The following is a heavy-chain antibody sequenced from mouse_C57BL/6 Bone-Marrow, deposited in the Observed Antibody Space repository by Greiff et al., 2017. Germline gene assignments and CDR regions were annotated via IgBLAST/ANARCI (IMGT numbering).Heavy chain of an antibody. J-gene: IGHJ2*01. CDR3: ARSLTVFDY. CDR2: IRNKANGYTT. Sequence: EVHLVESGGGLVQPGGSLSLSCAASGFTFTDYYMSWVRQPPGKALEWLGFIRNKANGYTTEYSASVKGRFTISRDNSQSILYLPMNALRAEDSATYYCARSLTVFDYWGQGTTLTVSS. V-gene: IGHV7-3*01. D-gene: IGHD4-1*01. CDR1: GFTFTDYY.